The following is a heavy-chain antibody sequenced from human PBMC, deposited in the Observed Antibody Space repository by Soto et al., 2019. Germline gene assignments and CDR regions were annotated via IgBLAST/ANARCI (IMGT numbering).Heavy chain of an antibody. V-gene: IGHV4-30-2*01. D-gene: IGHD4-17*01. J-gene: IGHJ4*02. CDR2: IYHSGST. CDR1: GGSISSGGYS. Sequence: SETLSLTCAVSGGSISSGGYSWSWIRQPPGKGLEWIGYIYHSGSTYYNPSLKSRVTISVDRSKNQFSLKLSSVTAADTAVYYCARTGGGLYGRLRYYFDYWGQGTLVTVSS. CDR3: ARTGGGLYGRLRYYFDY.